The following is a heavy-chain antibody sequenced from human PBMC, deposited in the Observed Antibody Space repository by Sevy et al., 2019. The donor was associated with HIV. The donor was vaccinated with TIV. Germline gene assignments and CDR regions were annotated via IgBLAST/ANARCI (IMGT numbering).Heavy chain of an antibody. V-gene: IGHV3-23*01. J-gene: IGHJ4*02. CDR3: AREGCTRXHDX. D-gene: IGHD2-8*01. CDR2: LSFGCGKI. Sequence: GGSLRLSCAVSGXNFNIYSMSWVRQAPGKGLEWVSTLSFGCGKINYADSVKGRFIISRDDSKNTLYLQMNSLRAEDTAVYFCAREGCTRXHDXXXQGTLVTVSS. CDR1: GXNFNIYS.